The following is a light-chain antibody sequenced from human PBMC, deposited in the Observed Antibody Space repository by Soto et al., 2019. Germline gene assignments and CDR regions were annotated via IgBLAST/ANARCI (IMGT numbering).Light chain of an antibody. V-gene: IGLV2-8*01. Sequence: QSALTQPPSASGSPGQSVTISCTGTSSDVGGYNYVSWYQQHPGKAPKLMIYEVSKRPSGVPDRFSGSKSGNTASLTVSGRQAEDEADYYCSSYAGPVFGTGTKLTVL. J-gene: IGLJ1*01. CDR2: EVS. CDR3: SSYAGPV. CDR1: SSDVGGYNY.